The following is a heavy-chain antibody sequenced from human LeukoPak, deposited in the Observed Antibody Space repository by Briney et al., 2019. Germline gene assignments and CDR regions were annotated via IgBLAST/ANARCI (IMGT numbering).Heavy chain of an antibody. D-gene: IGHD6-19*01. CDR1: GFSFSSYA. CDR3: ARAVAVTVAGTRY. CDR2: ISYDGSNK. Sequence: GRSLRLSCAASGFSFSSYAMHWVRQAPGKGLEWVAVISYDGSNKYYADSVKGRFTISRDNSKNTLYLQLNSLRAEDTAVYYCARAVAVTVAGTRYWGQGTLVTVSS. V-gene: IGHV3-30*01. J-gene: IGHJ4*02.